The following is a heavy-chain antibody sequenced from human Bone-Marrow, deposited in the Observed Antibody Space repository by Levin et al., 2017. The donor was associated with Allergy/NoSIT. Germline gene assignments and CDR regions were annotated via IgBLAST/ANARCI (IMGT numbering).Heavy chain of an antibody. CDR1: GFTFGSHE. Sequence: GESLKISCAASGFTFGSHEMNWVRQAPGKGLEWVSSISGSSSYITFSDSVKGRLTISRDNAKNSLFLQMNNLRAEDTAVYYCARRNDFWSRTHGGYYFFMDVWGTGTTVTVSS. CDR2: ISGSSSYI. J-gene: IGHJ6*03. CDR3: ARRNDFWSRTHGGYYFFMDV. D-gene: IGHD3-3*01. V-gene: IGHV3-21*01.